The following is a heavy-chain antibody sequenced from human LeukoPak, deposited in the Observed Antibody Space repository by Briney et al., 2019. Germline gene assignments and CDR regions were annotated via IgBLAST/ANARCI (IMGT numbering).Heavy chain of an antibody. D-gene: IGHD1-14*01. Sequence: SETLSLTCTVSGGSISSYYWSWIRQPPGKGLEWIGYIYYSGSTNYNPSLKSRVTISVDTSKNQFSLKLSSVTAADTAVYYCARMNRGTTYYYYGMDVWGQGTTVTVPS. V-gene: IGHV4-59*01. CDR3: ARMNRGTTYYYYGMDV. CDR2: IYYSGST. CDR1: GGSISSYY. J-gene: IGHJ6*02.